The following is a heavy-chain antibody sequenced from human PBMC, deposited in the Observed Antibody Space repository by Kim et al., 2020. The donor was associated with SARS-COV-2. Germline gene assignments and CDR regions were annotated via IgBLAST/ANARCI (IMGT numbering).Heavy chain of an antibody. D-gene: IGHD6-6*01. CDR3: ARESMGFLGGNPYSSSSHLDYYYYCMDV. CDR1: GDSVSSNSAA. J-gene: IGHJ6*03. Sequence: SQTLSLTCAISGDSVSSNSAAWNWIRQSPSRGLEWLGRTYYRSKWYNDYAVSVKSRITINPDTSKNQFSLQLNSVTPEDTAVYYCARESMGFLGGNPYSSSSHLDYYYYCMDVWGKGTTVTVSS. V-gene: IGHV6-1*01. CDR2: TYYRSKWYN.